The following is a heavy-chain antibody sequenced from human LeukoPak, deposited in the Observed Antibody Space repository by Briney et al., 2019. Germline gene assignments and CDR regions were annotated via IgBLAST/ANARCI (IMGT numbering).Heavy chain of an antibody. D-gene: IGHD6-6*01. J-gene: IGHJ4*02. Sequence: ASVKVSCKASGYTFTGQDMHWVRQAPGQGFEWMEWINPNTGATNYAQKFQGRVTMTRDTTINTAYMELTSLTSDDTAVYYCASYPRYSSSPPFDYWGQGTMVTVSP. V-gene: IGHV1-2*02. CDR2: INPNTGAT. CDR1: GYTFTGQD. CDR3: ASYPRYSSSPPFDY.